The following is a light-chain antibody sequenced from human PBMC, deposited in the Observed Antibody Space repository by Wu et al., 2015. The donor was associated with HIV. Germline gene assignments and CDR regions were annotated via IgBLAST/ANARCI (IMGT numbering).Light chain of an antibody. CDR1: QSVNSK. J-gene: IGKJ1*01. V-gene: IGKV3-15*01. CDR3: QQRSNWPWT. CDR2: GAS. Sequence: EIVMTQSPATLSVSPGEGATLSCRASQSVNSKLAWYQQKPGQPPRLLIYGASTRATGIPGRFTGSGSGTDFTLTISSLQSEDFAVYYCQQRSNWPWTFGQGTKVEIK.